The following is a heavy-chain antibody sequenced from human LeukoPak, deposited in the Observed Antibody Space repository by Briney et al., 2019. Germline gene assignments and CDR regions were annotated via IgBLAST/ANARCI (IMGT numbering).Heavy chain of an antibody. Sequence: ASVKVSCKASGYTFTSYAMHWVRQAPGQRLEWMGWINAGNGNTKYSQKFQGRVTITRDTSASTAYTELSSLRSEDTAVYYCARDSSFLLERRSTFDYWGQGTLVTVSS. CDR3: ARDSSFLLERRSTFDY. CDR1: GYTFTSYA. CDR2: INAGNGNT. D-gene: IGHD1-1*01. V-gene: IGHV1-3*01. J-gene: IGHJ4*02.